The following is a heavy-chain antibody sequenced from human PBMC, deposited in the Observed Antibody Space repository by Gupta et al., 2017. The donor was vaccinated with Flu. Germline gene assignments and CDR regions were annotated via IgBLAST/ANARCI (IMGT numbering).Heavy chain of an antibody. J-gene: IGHJ4*02. D-gene: IGHD4-17*01. CDR2: IKPDGSST. V-gene: IGHV3-74*03. CDR3: ATVTTGC. Sequence: PWGSQAQGKGLVWFSRIKPDGSSTTYADSVKGRFTNSRDNAKKTLELQMNSLGDDDTAVYYCATVTTGCWGQGTLVTVSS.